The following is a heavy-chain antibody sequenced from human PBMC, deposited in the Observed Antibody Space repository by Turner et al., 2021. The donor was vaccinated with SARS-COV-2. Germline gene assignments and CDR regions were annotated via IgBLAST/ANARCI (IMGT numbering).Heavy chain of an antibody. CDR1: DGSISSSSYY. CDR2: IYYSGST. Sequence: QLQLQVSGPGLVKPSETLSLTCTVSDGSISSSSYYWGWVRRPPGEGREWVGGIYYSGSTYYNPSLKGRVTISVDTSKTQFSLKLSSVTAADTDVYYCARNSPKWYYYDSSGYYDYWGQGTLVTVSS. J-gene: IGHJ4*02. CDR3: ARNSPKWYYYDSSGYYDY. D-gene: IGHD3-22*01. V-gene: IGHV4-39*01.